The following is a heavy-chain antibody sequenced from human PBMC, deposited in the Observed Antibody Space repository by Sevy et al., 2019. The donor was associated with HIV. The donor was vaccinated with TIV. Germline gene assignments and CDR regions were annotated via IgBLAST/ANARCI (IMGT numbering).Heavy chain of an antibody. J-gene: IGHJ4*02. CDR3: ARDGGCSSTSCLLYFDS. CDR2: ISGRSSYI. V-gene: IGHV3-21*01. D-gene: IGHD2-2*01. Sequence: LTCAASGFTFSDYYMNWVRQAPGKGLEWVSSISGRSSYIHYADSVRGRFTISRDNAKNSLHLQMNSLRVDDTAVYFCARDGGCSSTSCLLYFDSWGQGALVTVSS. CDR1: GFTFSDYY.